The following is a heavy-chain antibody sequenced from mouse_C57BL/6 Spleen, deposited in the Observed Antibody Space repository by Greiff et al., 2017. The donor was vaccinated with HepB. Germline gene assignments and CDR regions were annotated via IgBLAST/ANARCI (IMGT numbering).Heavy chain of an antibody. CDR3: ASQLGDYFDY. V-gene: IGHV2-2*01. J-gene: IGHJ2*01. CDR1: GFSLTSYG. D-gene: IGHD4-1*02. CDR2: IWGGGST. Sequence: QVQLQQSGPGLVQPSQSLSITCTVSGFSLTSYGVHWVRQSPGKGLEWLGVIWGGGSTDYNAAFISRLSISKDNSKSQVFFKMNSLQADDTAIYYCASQLGDYFDYWGQGTTLTVSS.